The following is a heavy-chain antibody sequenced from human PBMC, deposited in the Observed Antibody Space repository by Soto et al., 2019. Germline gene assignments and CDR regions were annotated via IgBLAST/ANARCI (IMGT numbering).Heavy chain of an antibody. D-gene: IGHD2-2*01. Sequence: SVKVSCKASGGTFSSYAISWVRQAPGQGLEWMGGIIPIFGTANYAQKFQGRVTITADESTSTAYMELSSLRSEDTAVYYCARDPYCSSTSCHPRWFDPCAQGTLVTVSS. CDR3: ARDPYCSSTSCHPRWFDP. CDR2: IIPIFGTA. V-gene: IGHV1-69*13. CDR1: GGTFSSYA. J-gene: IGHJ5*02.